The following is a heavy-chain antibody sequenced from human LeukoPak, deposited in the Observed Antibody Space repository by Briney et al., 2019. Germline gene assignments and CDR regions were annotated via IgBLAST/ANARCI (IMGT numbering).Heavy chain of an antibody. CDR1: GFPFDDKA. CDR2: ISRNSDST. Sequence: GRSPRLSCAASGFPFDDKAMHWVRQAPGKGLEWVAGISRNSDSTGYADSVKGRFTISRDNAKNSLYLQRNSLRAEDMALYYCVKDIGSGSYRYGGYFNYWGQGPLVTVSS. V-gene: IGHV3-9*03. D-gene: IGHD1-26*01. J-gene: IGHJ4*02. CDR3: VKDIGSGSYRYGGYFNY.